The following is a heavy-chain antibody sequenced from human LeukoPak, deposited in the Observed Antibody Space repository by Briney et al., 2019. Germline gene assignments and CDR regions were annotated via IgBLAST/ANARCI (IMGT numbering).Heavy chain of an antibody. J-gene: IGHJ6*02. CDR2: IYYSGST. D-gene: IGHD2-21*01. CDR1: GGSISSYY. V-gene: IGHV4-59*01. Sequence: SETLSLTCTVSGGSISSYYWSWIRQPPGKGLEWIGYIYYSGSTNYNPSLKSRVTISVDTSKNQFSLKLSSVTAADTAVYYCARVCENYYYGMDVWGQGTTVTVSS. CDR3: ARVCENYYYGMDV.